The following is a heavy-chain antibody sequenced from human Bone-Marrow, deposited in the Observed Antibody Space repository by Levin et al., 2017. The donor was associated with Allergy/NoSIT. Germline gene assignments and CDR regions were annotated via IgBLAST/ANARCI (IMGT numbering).Heavy chain of an antibody. V-gene: IGHV3-48*01. J-gene: IGHJ4*02. D-gene: IGHD4-17*01. Sequence: GGSLRLSCSASGFPFNMYAFNWVRQAPGKGLEWVSYIGGSGTLIDYADSVKGRFTISRDNAKNSLFLQMNSLTAEDTAVYYCARDHYGDYGDYFDYWGQGTLVTVSS. CDR3: ARDHYGDYGDYFDY. CDR2: IGGSGTLI. CDR1: GFPFNMYA.